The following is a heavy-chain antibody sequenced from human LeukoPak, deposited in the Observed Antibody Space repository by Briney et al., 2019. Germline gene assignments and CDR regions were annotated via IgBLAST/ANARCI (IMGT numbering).Heavy chain of an antibody. Sequence: SSETLSLTCSVSGASINDYYWTWIRQPPGKGLEWIGYVYHTGTSGYHPSLKSRVAMSLDTSKNQVSLKLSSVTAADTAVYYCARVRGWLRIIDYWGQGTLVTVSS. V-gene: IGHV4-59*12. CDR2: VYHTGTS. CDR1: GASINDYY. J-gene: IGHJ4*02. D-gene: IGHD5-12*01. CDR3: ARVRGWLRIIDY.